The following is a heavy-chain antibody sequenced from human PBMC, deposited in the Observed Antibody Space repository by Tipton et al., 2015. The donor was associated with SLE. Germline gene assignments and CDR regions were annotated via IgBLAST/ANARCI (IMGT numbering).Heavy chain of an antibody. CDR3: ARVGSEYGDDEV. CDR1: GGTSRDYF. V-gene: IGHV4-34*01. D-gene: IGHD4-17*01. CDR2: VSHRGTT. J-gene: IGHJ4*02. Sequence: TLSLTCAVYGGTSRDYFWSWIRQPPGKGLEWIGEVSHRGTTNYNPSLDSRVTISLDRFNNQFTLKMTSVTAADTAVYYCARVGSEYGDDEVWGQGTLVTVSS.